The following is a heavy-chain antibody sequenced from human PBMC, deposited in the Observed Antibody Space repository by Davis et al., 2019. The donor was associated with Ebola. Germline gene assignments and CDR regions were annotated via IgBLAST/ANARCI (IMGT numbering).Heavy chain of an antibody. CDR3: AKVGLAVAGTGGY. D-gene: IGHD6-19*01. J-gene: IGHJ4*02. V-gene: IGHV3-30*18. Sequence: PGGSLTLSCAASGFTFSSHGMHWVRQAPAKGLEWVAVISYDGSNKYYADSVKGRFTISRDNSKNTLYLQMNSLRAEDTAVYYCAKVGLAVAGTGGYWGQGTLVTVSS. CDR2: ISYDGSNK. CDR1: GFTFSSHG.